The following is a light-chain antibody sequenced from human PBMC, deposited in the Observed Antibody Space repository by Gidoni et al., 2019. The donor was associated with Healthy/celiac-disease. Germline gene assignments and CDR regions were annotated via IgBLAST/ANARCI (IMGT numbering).Light chain of an antibody. CDR3: NSRDRSGNHWV. J-gene: IGLJ3*02. V-gene: IGLV3-19*01. CDR2: CKN. Sequence: SSELTQDPAVSVALGQTVRLTCQGASLRSYYASWYQQKPGQAPVLVLDCKNNRPSGNPDRFSGSSSGNTASLTITGAQAEDEADYYCNSRDRSGNHWVFGGGTKLTVL. CDR1: SLRSYY.